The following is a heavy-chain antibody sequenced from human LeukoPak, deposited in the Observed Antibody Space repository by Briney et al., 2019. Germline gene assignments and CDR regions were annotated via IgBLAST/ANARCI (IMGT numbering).Heavy chain of an antibody. CDR2: INWNGGST. CDR3: AKAAIPGPWFDY. D-gene: IGHD2-21*02. J-gene: IGHJ4*02. CDR1: GFTFDDYG. Sequence: GGSLRLSCAASGFTFDDYGMSWVRQAPGKGLEWVSGINWNGGSTGYADSVKGRFTIARDNAKNSLYLQMNSLRAEDTAVYYCAKAAIPGPWFDYWGQGTLVTVSS. V-gene: IGHV3-20*04.